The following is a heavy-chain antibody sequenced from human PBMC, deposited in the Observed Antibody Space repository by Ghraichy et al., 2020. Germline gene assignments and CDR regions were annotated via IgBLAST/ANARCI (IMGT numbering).Heavy chain of an antibody. J-gene: IGHJ6*02. V-gene: IGHV1-2*02. CDR2: INPNSGGT. D-gene: IGHD1-26*01. CDR3: ARARLVWGYGMDV. CDR1: GYPFTGYY. Sequence: ASVKVSCKASGYPFTGYYMHWVRQAPGQGLEWMVWINPNSGGTNYAQKFQGRVTMTRDTSISTAYMELSRLRSDDTAVYYCARARLVWGYGMDVWGQGTTVTVSS.